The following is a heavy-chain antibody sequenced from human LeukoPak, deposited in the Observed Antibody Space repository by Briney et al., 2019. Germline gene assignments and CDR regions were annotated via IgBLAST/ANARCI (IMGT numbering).Heavy chain of an antibody. D-gene: IGHD3-22*01. J-gene: IGHJ3*02. CDR3: ARDGYDSSGYYYKADAFDI. CDR1: GFTFSSYG. V-gene: IGHV3-30*02. Sequence: GGSLRLSCAASGFTFSSYGMHCVRQAPGKGLEWVAFIRYDGSNKYYADSVKGRFTISRDNAKNSLYLQMNSLRAEDTAVYYCARDGYDSSGYYYKADAFDIWGQGTMVTVSS. CDR2: IRYDGSNK.